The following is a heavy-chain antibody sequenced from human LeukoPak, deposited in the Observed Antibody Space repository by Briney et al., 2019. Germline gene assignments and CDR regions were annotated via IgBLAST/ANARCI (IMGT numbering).Heavy chain of an antibody. Sequence: SETLSLTCTVSGGSLSTYYWSWIRQPPGRGLEWIGYIYYTGTTNYNPSLKSRVTISVDTSKNQFSLNLSSVTAADTAVYYCARAGANGIEAAGSLRYWGQGTLVTVSS. CDR1: GGSLSTYY. V-gene: IGHV4-59*01. D-gene: IGHD6-13*01. J-gene: IGHJ4*02. CDR3: ARAGANGIEAAGSLRY. CDR2: IYYTGTT.